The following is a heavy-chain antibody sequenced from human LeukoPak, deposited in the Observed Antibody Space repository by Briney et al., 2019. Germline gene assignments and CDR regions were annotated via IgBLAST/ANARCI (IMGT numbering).Heavy chain of an antibody. CDR2: TYYRSTWYN. CDR1: GASVSSNSVT. J-gene: IGHJ5*02. Sequence: SQTLSLTCAISGASVSSNSVTWNWIRQSPSRGLEWLGRTYYRSTWYNDYAVSVRGRITVNPDTSKNQFSLHLNSVTPEDTAVYYCARRLTQYDCFDPWGQGILVTVSS. V-gene: IGHV6-1*01. D-gene: IGHD2-2*01. CDR3: ARRLTQYDCFDP.